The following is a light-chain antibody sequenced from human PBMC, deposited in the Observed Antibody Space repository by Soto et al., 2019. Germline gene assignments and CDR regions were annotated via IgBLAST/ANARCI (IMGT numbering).Light chain of an antibody. Sequence: EIVVTQSPCTLSLSPGERATLSCRAIQSVSSSYLAWYQQKPGQAPRLLIYGASSRATGIPDRFSGSGSGTDFTLTISRLEPEDFAVYYCQQYGSSPPWTFGQGTKVDIK. CDR1: QSVSSSY. V-gene: IGKV3-20*01. J-gene: IGKJ1*01. CDR3: QQYGSSPPWT. CDR2: GAS.